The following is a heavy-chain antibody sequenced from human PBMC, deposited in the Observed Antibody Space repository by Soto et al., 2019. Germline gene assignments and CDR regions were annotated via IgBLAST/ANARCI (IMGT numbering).Heavy chain of an antibody. Sequence: EVQLVESGGGLVKPGGSLRLYCAASGFTFSSYSMNWVRQAPGKGLEWVSSISTTSSFIYSADSVKGRFTISRDNAKNSLYLQMNSLRAEDTAVYYCAREGSLYVDSVSNCSDYWGQGTLVIVSS. V-gene: IGHV3-21*02. D-gene: IGHD4-17*01. CDR2: ISTTSSFI. CDR1: GFTFSSYS. J-gene: IGHJ4*02. CDR3: AREGSLYVDSVSNCSDY.